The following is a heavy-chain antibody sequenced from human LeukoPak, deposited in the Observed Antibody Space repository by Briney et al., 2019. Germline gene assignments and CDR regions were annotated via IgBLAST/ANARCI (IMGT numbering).Heavy chain of an antibody. CDR3: AKLAKYFYGSETFYFFEH. V-gene: IGHV3-7*01. J-gene: IGHJ4*02. CDR2: INQDETEK. CDR1: GFSFTTYW. D-gene: IGHD3-10*01. Sequence: PGGSLRLSCAASGFSFTTYWISWVRHTPGKGLEWVANINQDETEKYYVDSVKGRFTISRDNGKNSLYLQMNSLRVEDTAVYYCAKLAKYFYGSETFYFFEHWGQGTPVTASS.